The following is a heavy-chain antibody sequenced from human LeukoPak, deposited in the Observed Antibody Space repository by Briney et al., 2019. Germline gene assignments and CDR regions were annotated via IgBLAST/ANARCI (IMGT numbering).Heavy chain of an antibody. D-gene: IGHD2-21*02. CDR3: TTQLCSGGACYLDAIHM. CDR1: TYNFAAYY. J-gene: IGHJ3*02. Sequence: GAAVKVSSTPSTYNFAAYYSHSVKQAPGKGPEWMGRVDPQQGETIYADKFQGRVAIIADTSVDTAYMELSRLTSDDTAVYYCTTQLCSGGACYLDAIHMCGEGTMVTVSS. CDR2: VDPQQGET. V-gene: IGHV1-69-2*01.